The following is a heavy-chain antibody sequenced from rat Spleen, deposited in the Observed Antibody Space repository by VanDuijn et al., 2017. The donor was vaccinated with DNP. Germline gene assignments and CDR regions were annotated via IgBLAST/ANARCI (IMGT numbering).Heavy chain of an antibody. CDR2: ITSIGGGT. D-gene: IGHD1-11*01. CDR3: ARALTKVAMDA. V-gene: IGHV5-31*01. Sequence: EVQLVESGGDLVQPGRSLKLSCVASGFTFNNYWMTWIRQVPGKGLEWVASITSIGGGTYDPDTVKGRCTISRDNAKNTLYLQMNSLRSEDTANYYCARALTKVAMDAWGQGTSVTVSS. CDR1: GFTFNNYW. J-gene: IGHJ4*01.